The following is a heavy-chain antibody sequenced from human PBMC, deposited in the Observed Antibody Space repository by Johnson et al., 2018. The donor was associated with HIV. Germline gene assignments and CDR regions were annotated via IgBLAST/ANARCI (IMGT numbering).Heavy chain of an antibody. D-gene: IGHD6-6*01. CDR1: RFTFSSYA. J-gene: IGHJ3*02. Sequence: EVPLVEPGGGLLQPGGSLRLSCAASRFTFSSYAMSWFRPAPGKGLERVSGISWNSGSIGYADSLKGRFTFTRDNAKNSLYLQMNSLRAEDTALYYCAKDMGRYSSSSAAFDIWGQGTMVIVSS. V-gene: IGHV3-9*01. CDR2: ISWNSGSI. CDR3: AKDMGRYSSSSAAFDI.